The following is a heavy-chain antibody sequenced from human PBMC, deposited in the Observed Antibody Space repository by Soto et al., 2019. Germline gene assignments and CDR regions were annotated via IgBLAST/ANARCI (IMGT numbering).Heavy chain of an antibody. CDR1: GYTFTGYY. Sequence: QVQLVQSGAEVKKPGASVKVSCKASGYTFTGYYLYWVRQAPGQGLEWMGWINPNSGGTNYAQKFQGRVTMTRETSISTAYMELSRLRSDDTAVYYCARDEDCRSTSCPFACDIWGQGTMVTVSS. CDR2: INPNSGGT. J-gene: IGHJ3*02. D-gene: IGHD2-2*01. CDR3: ARDEDCRSTSCPFACDI. V-gene: IGHV1-2*02.